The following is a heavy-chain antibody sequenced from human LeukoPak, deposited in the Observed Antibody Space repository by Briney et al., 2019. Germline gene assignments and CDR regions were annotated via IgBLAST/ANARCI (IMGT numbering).Heavy chain of an antibody. D-gene: IGHD2-15*01. Sequence: ASVKVSCKASGYTFTSYDINWVRQAPGQGLEWMGIINPSGGSTSYAQKFQGRVTMTRDTSTSTVYMELSSLRSEDTAVYYCARDYCSGGSCYLFDYWGQGTLVTVSS. J-gene: IGHJ4*02. V-gene: IGHV1-46*01. CDR1: GYTFTSYD. CDR3: ARDYCSGGSCYLFDY. CDR2: INPSGGST.